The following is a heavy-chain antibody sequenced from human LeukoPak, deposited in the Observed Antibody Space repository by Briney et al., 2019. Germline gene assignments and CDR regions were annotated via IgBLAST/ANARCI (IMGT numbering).Heavy chain of an antibody. CDR3: AREGWELLPDY. V-gene: IGHV4-59*01. CDR2: IYYSGST. Sequence: SETLSLTCTVSGGSISSYYWSWIRQPPGKGLEWIGYIYYSGSTNYNPSLKSRVTISVDTSKNQFSLKLSSVTAADTAVYYCAREGWELLPDYWGQGTLVTVSS. CDR1: GGSISSYY. D-gene: IGHD1-26*01. J-gene: IGHJ4*02.